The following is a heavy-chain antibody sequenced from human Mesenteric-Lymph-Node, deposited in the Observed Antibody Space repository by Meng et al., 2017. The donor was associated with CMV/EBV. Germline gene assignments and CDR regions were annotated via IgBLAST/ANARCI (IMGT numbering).Heavy chain of an antibody. Sequence: GESLKISCAASGFTFSTYAMNWVRQAPGKGLEWVSSISGSTSTNTYYADSVGGRFTISRDNSKNTLYLQMNSLRAEDTAVYYCAKDFIVGATRGNDAFDIWGHGTMVTVSS. D-gene: IGHD1-26*01. J-gene: IGHJ3*02. CDR2: ISGSTSTNT. V-gene: IGHV3-23*01. CDR3: AKDFIVGATRGNDAFDI. CDR1: GFTFSTYA.